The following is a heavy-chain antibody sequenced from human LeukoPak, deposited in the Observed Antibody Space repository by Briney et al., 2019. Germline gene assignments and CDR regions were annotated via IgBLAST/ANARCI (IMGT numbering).Heavy chain of an antibody. D-gene: IGHD3-3*01. CDR1: GFTFSSYS. CDR3: ASDSDQSTYYDFWSGFRWFDP. V-gene: IGHV3-21*01. CDR2: ISSSSSYI. Sequence: GGSLRLSCAASGFTFSSYSMNWVRQAPGKGLEWVSSISSSSSYIYYADSVKGRFTISRDNAKNSLYLQMNSLRAEDTAVYYCASDSDQSTYYDFWSGFRWFDPWGQGTLVTVSS. J-gene: IGHJ5*02.